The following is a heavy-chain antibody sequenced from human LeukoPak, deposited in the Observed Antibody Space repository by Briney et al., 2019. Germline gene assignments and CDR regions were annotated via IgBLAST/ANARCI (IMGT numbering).Heavy chain of an antibody. Sequence: GGSLRLSCAASGFTFSSYAMSWVRQAPGKGLEWVSAISGSGGSTYYADSVKGRFTISRDNSKNTLYLQMNSLRAEDTAVYYCAKQIRIVQWFGEFSFDPWGQGTLVTVSS. D-gene: IGHD3-10*01. V-gene: IGHV3-23*01. CDR1: GFTFSSYA. CDR3: AKQIRIVQWFGEFSFDP. CDR2: ISGSGGST. J-gene: IGHJ5*02.